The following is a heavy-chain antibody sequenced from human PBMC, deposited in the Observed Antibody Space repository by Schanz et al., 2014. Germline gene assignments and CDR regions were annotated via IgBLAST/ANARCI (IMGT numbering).Heavy chain of an antibody. J-gene: IGHJ6*02. Sequence: QVQLVESGGGVVQPGGSLRLSCAASGFSLNTYGIHWFRQPAGKGLEWVSGISGSGGSTYYADSVKGRFTISRDNAKNSLYLQMNSLRAEDTAVYYCAREEGWGIAAAGPKHYYYGMDVWGQGTTVTVSS. CDR3: AREEGWGIAAAGPKHYYYGMDV. CDR1: GFSLNTYG. V-gene: IGHV3-NL1*01. CDR2: ISGSGGST. D-gene: IGHD6-13*01.